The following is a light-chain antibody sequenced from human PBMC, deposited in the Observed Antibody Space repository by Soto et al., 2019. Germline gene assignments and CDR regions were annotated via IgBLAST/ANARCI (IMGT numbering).Light chain of an antibody. CDR1: QSVSSN. J-gene: IGKJ1*01. CDR2: GAS. V-gene: IGKV3-15*01. CDR3: QQYSSWPLT. Sequence: EIVMTQSPATLSVSPGERATLSCRASQSVSSNLAWYQQKPGQAPSLLIYGASTRATGIPARFSGSGSGTEFTLTISSLQSEDFAVYYCQQYSSWPLTFGEGTKVEIK.